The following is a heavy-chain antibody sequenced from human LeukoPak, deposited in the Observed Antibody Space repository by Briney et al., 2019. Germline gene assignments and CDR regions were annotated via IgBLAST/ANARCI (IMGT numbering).Heavy chain of an antibody. V-gene: IGHV4-38-2*02. CDR2: IYHGGTS. CDR3: ARDTHLAD. J-gene: IGHJ4*02. Sequence: PETLSLTCAVSGYSISSAYYWGWIRQPPGKGLEWIGNIYHGGTSYYNPSLKSRVTISVDTSKNQFSLKLSSVTAADTAVYYCARDTHLADWGQGTLVTVSS. CDR1: GYSISSAYY.